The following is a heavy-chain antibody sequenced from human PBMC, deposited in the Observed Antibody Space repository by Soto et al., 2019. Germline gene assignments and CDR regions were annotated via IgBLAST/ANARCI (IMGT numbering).Heavy chain of an antibody. CDR2: ISGSGGGT. Sequence: LRLSCAASGFTFTSYAMTWVRQAPGKGLEWVSAISGSGGGTYYADSVKGRFTISRDNSKNTVYLQMNSLRAEDTAVYYCAKGFSTYYFDYWGQGTLVTVSS. J-gene: IGHJ4*02. CDR1: GFTFTSYA. CDR3: AKGFSTYYFDY. V-gene: IGHV3-23*01. D-gene: IGHD6-13*01.